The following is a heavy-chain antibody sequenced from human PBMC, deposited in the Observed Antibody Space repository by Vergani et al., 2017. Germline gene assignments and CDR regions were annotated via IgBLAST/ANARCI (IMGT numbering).Heavy chain of an antibody. Sequence: QVQLVQSGAEVKKPGSSVKVSCKASGGTFSSYTISWVRQAPGQGLEWMGRIIPILGIANYAQKFQGRVTITADKSTSTAYMELSRLRSDDTAVYYCARTGFPYGMDVWGQGTLVTVSS. CDR2: IIPILGIA. CDR3: ARTGFPYGMDV. V-gene: IGHV1-69*02. CDR1: GGTFSSYT. J-gene: IGHJ6*02.